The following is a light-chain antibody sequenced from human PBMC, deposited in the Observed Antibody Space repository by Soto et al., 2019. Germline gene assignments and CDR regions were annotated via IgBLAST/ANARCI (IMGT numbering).Light chain of an antibody. CDR2: TAS. Sequence: DIVLTQSPGTLSLSPGQRATLSCRASQSVNSSYLAWYQQKPGQAPRLLIYTASSRDTGIPDRFSGGGSGTDFTLTINRLEPEDFAVYYWQQYGSSPRTFGQGTKVEIK. J-gene: IGKJ1*01. CDR3: QQYGSSPRT. CDR1: QSVNSSY. V-gene: IGKV3-20*01.